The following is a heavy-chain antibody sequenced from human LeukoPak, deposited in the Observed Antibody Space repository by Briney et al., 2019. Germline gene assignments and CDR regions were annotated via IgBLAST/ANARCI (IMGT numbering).Heavy chain of an antibody. D-gene: IGHD1-14*01. Sequence: GGSLRLSCAASGFTFSSYWMQWVRQAPGKGLVWDSRIDSDGSSTTYADSVKGRFTISRDNAKNTLYLQMNSLRVEDTAVYYCVRPGRVITALDIFDIWGQGTMVTVSS. CDR2: IDSDGSST. V-gene: IGHV3-74*01. CDR3: VRPGRVITALDIFDI. J-gene: IGHJ3*02. CDR1: GFTFSSYW.